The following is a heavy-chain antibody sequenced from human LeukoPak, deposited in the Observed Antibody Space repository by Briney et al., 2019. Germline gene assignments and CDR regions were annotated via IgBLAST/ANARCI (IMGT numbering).Heavy chain of an antibody. Sequence: SVEVSCKASGGTFSTYAINWVRQAPGQGLEWMGRIIPILDIANYAQKLQGRVTMTTDTSTSTAYMELRSLRSDDTAVYYCARDHYYGSGSYLQAPPDYYGMDVWGQGTTVTVSS. CDR2: IIPILDIA. CDR1: GGTFSTYA. V-gene: IGHV1-69*04. D-gene: IGHD3-10*01. J-gene: IGHJ6*02. CDR3: ARDHYYGSGSYLQAPPDYYGMDV.